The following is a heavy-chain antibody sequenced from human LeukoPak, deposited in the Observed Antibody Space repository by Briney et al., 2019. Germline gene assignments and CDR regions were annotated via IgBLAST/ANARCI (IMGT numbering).Heavy chain of an antibody. V-gene: IGHV3-11*01. CDR2: ISSSGSTI. Sequence: GGSLRLSCAASGFTFSDYYMSWIRQAPGKGLEWVSYISSSGSTIYYADSVKGRFTISRDNAKNSLYLQMNSLRAEDTAVYYCARVLPPWETYSGSYEDDYWGQGTLVTVSS. CDR1: GFTFSDYY. J-gene: IGHJ4*02. CDR3: ARVLPPWETYSGSYEDDY. D-gene: IGHD1-26*01.